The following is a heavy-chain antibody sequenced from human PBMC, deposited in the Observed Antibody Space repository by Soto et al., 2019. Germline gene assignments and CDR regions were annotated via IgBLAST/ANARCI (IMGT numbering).Heavy chain of an antibody. CDR3: SREGSATKYDDSVTDV. CDR2: IYPGDSDT. CDR1: GYKLTRYW. J-gene: IGHJ6*02. V-gene: IGHV5-51*01. Sequence: ASQKISGERCGYKLTRYWSGWVRQKKVQGLEWMGIIYPGDSDTRYSPSFQGQVTISADKSISTAYLQLTILKASDNAMYYCSREGSATKYDDSVTDVWVQGTTDTVSS. D-gene: IGHD6-6*01.